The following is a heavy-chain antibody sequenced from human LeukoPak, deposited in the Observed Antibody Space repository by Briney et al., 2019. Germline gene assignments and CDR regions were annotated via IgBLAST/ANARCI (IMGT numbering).Heavy chain of an antibody. CDR2: ISLDRVTT. CDR3: AIDLIDGLPDYFDY. CDR1: GFTFSRYT. V-gene: IGHV3-30-3*01. J-gene: IGHJ4*02. D-gene: IGHD2-21*01. Sequence: QPGRSLTLSCVASGFTFSRYTMHWVRQTPGKGLEWVAVISLDRVTTFYADSVKGRFTISRDNSKNTLYLRMNTLRADDTAIYCCAIDLIDGLPDYFDYWGQGTLVTVSS.